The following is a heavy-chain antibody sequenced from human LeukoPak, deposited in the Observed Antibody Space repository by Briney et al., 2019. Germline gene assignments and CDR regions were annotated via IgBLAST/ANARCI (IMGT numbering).Heavy chain of an antibody. V-gene: IGHV1-2*02. Sequence: ASVKVSCKASGYTFTGYYMHWVRQAPGQGLEWMGWINPNSGGTNYAQKFQGRVTMTRDTSTSIAYMELSRLRSDDTAVYYCAREHPAFYGGQTNFDYWGQGTLVTVSS. CDR3: AREHPAFYGGQTNFDY. CDR2: INPNSGGT. J-gene: IGHJ4*02. CDR1: GYTFTGYY. D-gene: IGHD4-23*01.